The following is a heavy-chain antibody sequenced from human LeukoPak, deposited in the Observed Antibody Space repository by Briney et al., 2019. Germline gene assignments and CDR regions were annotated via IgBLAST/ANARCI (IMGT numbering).Heavy chain of an antibody. J-gene: IGHJ4*02. CDR3: ARGVVGATTSDY. CDR1: GYTFTSYG. Sequence: ASVKVSCKASGYTFTSYGISWVRQAPGQGLEWMGWINPNSGGTNYAQKFQGRVTMTRDTSISTAYMELSRLRSDDTAVYYCARGVVGATTSDYWGQGTLVTVSS. D-gene: IGHD1-26*01. CDR2: INPNSGGT. V-gene: IGHV1-2*02.